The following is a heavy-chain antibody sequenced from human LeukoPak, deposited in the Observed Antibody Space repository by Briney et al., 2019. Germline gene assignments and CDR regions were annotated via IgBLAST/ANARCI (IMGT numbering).Heavy chain of an antibody. CDR1: GFTFSSYS. D-gene: IGHD3-3*01. CDR2: ISSSSTYI. Sequence: GGSLRLSCAASGFTFSSYSMNWVRQAPGKGLEWVSSISSSSTYIYYADSVKGRFTISRDNAKNSLYLQMNSLRAEDTAVYYCARGPNFWSGFSYYFDYWGQGTLVTVSS. CDR3: ARGPNFWSGFSYYFDY. V-gene: IGHV3-21*01. J-gene: IGHJ4*02.